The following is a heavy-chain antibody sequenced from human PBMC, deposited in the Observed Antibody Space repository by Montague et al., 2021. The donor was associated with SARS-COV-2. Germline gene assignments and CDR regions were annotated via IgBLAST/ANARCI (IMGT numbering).Heavy chain of an antibody. CDR3: ARTSASSDY. Sequence: CAISGDSVSRNSAAWNWIRHSPSRGLEWLGSTYYRSKWYNDYTVSVKNRITINPDTSKNQISLQLNSVTPEETAVYYCARTSASSDYWGQGTLVTVSS. J-gene: IGHJ4*02. V-gene: IGHV6-1*01. CDR1: GDSVSRNSAA. D-gene: IGHD1-26*01. CDR2: TYYRSKWYN.